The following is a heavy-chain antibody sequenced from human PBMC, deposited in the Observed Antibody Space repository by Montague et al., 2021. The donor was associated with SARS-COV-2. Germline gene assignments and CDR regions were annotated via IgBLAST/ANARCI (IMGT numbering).Heavy chain of an antibody. CDR2: VYYNGNT. V-gene: IGHV4-59*08. J-gene: IGHJ3*01. CDR3: ARGCAFDP. D-gene: IGHD6-19*01. Sequence: SETLSLTCTVSGGSTASHYWTWIRQSPGKRPEWIGYVYYNGNTKYNPSLQSRVTISIDTSKNQFSLRLNSVTAADTAVYFCARGCAFDPWGQGSLVTVSS. CDR1: GGSTASHY.